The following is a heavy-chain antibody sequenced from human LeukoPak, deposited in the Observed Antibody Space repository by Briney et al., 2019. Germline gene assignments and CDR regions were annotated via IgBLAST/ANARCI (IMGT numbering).Heavy chain of an antibody. CDR1: GFTFSDYA. J-gene: IGHJ4*02. V-gene: IGHV3-23*01. Sequence: GGSLRLSCAASGFTFSDYAMTWIRQAPGKGLEWVSTISGSGISTYFADSVKGRFTISRDNSRNTLFLQMNSLRAEDTALFYCAKGDNNILTGYYNSFDSWGQGTLLTVSS. D-gene: IGHD3-9*01. CDR3: AKGDNNILTGYYNSFDS. CDR2: ISGSGIST.